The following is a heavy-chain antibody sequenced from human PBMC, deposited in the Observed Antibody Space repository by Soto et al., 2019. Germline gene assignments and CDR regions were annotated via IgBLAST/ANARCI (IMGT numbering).Heavy chain of an antibody. Sequence: EVQLLESGGGLVQPGGSLRLSCAASGFTYSNYAMSWVRQAPGKGLEWVSTISSSGSTYYADSVQGRFTISRDNSKNTLNLRMTTRRAEHTVRYCCAKERLALGFDYWGQGNLVTVSS. V-gene: IGHV3-23*01. CDR3: AKERLALGFDY. D-gene: IGHD3-3*01. CDR1: GFTYSNYA. CDR2: ISSSGST. J-gene: IGHJ4*02.